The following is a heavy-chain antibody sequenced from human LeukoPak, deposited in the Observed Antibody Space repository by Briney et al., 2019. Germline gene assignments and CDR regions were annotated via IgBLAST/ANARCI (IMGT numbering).Heavy chain of an antibody. CDR2: ISSSSSYI. J-gene: IGHJ4*02. Sequence: GGSLRLSCAASGFTVSSHYMSWVRQAPGKGLEWVSSISSSSSYIYYADSVKGRFTISRDNAKNSLYLQMNSLRAEDTAVYYCARGIAAAGTLDYFDYWGQGTLVTVSS. CDR3: ARGIAAAGTLDYFDY. CDR1: GFTVSSHY. D-gene: IGHD6-13*01. V-gene: IGHV3-21*01.